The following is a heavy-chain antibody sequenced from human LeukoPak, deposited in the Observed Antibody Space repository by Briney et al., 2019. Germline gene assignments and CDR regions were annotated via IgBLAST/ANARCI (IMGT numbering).Heavy chain of an antibody. CDR1: GFIFSDYY. CDR2: ISSSGSTT. Sequence: EPGGSLRLSCAASGFIFSDYYMDWIRQAPGKGLEWVSYISSSGSTTYYADSVKGRFTIYRENYKNTLYLQMNSLRSEDTAVYYCARGGGESVFDYWGQGTLVTVSS. CDR3: ARGGGESVFDY. V-gene: IGHV3-11*04. D-gene: IGHD7-27*01. J-gene: IGHJ4*02.